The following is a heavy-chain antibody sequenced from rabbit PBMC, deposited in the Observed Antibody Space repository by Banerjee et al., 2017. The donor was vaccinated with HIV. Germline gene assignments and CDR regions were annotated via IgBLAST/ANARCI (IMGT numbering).Heavy chain of an antibody. V-gene: IGHV1S40*01. CDR3: ARGTNGWADYFNL. J-gene: IGHJ4*01. Sequence: QSLEESGGDLVKPGASLTLTCTASGFSFSSGYYMCWVRQAPGKGLEWIACVRAGDSGTTYYANWARARFTISKSTSLNTVTLQMTSLTGADTATYFCARGTNGWADYFNLWGPGTLVTVS. CDR2: VRAGDSGTT. CDR1: GFSFSSGYY. D-gene: IGHD4-1*01.